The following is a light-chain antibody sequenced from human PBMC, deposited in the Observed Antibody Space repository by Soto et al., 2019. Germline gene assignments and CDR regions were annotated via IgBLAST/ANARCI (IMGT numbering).Light chain of an antibody. Sequence: EIVLTQSPGTLSLSPGERGTLSCRASQSVSNNFLAWYQQKPGQAPRLLIYDASTRATGIPDGFSGSGSGTDFTLTISRLEPEGFAVYYCQQYGRSPLTFGPGTKVDIK. CDR1: QSVSNNF. CDR3: QQYGRSPLT. V-gene: IGKV3-20*01. CDR2: DAS. J-gene: IGKJ3*01.